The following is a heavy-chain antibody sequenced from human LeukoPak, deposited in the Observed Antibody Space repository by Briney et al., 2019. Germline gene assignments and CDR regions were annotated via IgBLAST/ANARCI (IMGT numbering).Heavy chain of an antibody. Sequence: PSETLSLTCTVSGDSISSYYWSWIRQPPGKGLEWIGYIHYSGSTNYNPSLKGRVTISVDTSKNQFSLILSSVTTADTAVYYCVGNYGFGSSRAFDIWGQGTMVTVSS. D-gene: IGHD4-11*01. V-gene: IGHV4-59*01. J-gene: IGHJ3*02. CDR3: VGNYGFGSSRAFDI. CDR2: IHYSGST. CDR1: GDSISSYY.